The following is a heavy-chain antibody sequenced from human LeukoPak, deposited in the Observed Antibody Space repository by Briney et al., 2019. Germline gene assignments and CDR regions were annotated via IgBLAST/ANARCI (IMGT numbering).Heavy chain of an antibody. CDR1: GYTFTGYY. Sequence: ASVKVSCKASGYTFTGYYMHWVRQAPGQGLEWMGWINPNSGGTNYAQKFQGRVTMTRDTSISTAYMELSRLRSDDTAVYYCARHSSSLNWFDPWGQGTLVTVSS. D-gene: IGHD6-13*01. J-gene: IGHJ5*02. CDR2: INPNSGGT. CDR3: ARHSSSLNWFDP. V-gene: IGHV1-2*02.